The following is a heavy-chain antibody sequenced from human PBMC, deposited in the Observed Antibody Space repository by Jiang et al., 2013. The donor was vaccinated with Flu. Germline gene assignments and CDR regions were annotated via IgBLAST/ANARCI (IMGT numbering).Heavy chain of an antibody. Sequence: GLVKPSETLSLTCTVSGGSISSYYWSWIRQPPGKGLEWVGYIKNGGSANYSPSLKSRVTISVDTSKNQFSLKLSSVTAADTAVYYCAGSDWSRGFFDYWGQGTLVTVSS. CDR1: GGSISSYY. D-gene: IGHD3-9*01. V-gene: IGHV4-59*01. CDR2: IKNGGSA. J-gene: IGHJ4*02. CDR3: AGSDWSRGFFDY.